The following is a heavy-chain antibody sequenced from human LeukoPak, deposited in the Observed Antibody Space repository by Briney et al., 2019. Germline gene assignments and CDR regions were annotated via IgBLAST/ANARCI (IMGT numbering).Heavy chain of an antibody. CDR1: GFTFGAFV. Sequence: GHSLRLSCALSGFTFGAFVLTWVRQLPGKELKGVSGVSANGANTAYGDCVNGRFTISRDFSTASLFLQMNSLRVEDTALYYCARLGSDLSGGFPNYSFYYFMYVWGKGTSVTVS. CDR2: VSANGANT. V-gene: IGHV3-20*04. J-gene: IGHJ6*03. D-gene: IGHD3-3*01. CDR3: ARLGSDLSGGFPNYSFYYFMYV.